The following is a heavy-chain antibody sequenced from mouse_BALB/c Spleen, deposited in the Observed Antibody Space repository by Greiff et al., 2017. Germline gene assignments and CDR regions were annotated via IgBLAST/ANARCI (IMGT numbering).Heavy chain of an antibody. CDR3: ARYGFYYAMDY. J-gene: IGHJ4*01. CDR2: ISYSGST. V-gene: IGHV3-2*02. CDR1: GYSITSDYA. Sequence: EVQRVESGPGLVKPSQSLSLTCTVTGYSITSDYAWNWIRQFPGNKLDWMGSISYSGSTSYNPSLKSQISITRDTSKNQFFLQLNSVTTEDTATYYCARYGFYYAMDYWGQGTSVTVSS. D-gene: IGHD1-1*01.